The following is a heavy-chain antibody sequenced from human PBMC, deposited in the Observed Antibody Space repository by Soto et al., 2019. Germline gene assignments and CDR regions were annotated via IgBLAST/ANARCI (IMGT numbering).Heavy chain of an antibody. V-gene: IGHV1-69*13. CDR3: ASGSGWWNRSIGRGAFDI. J-gene: IGHJ3*02. Sequence: SVKVSCQASGGTFSSYAISWVRQAPGQGLEWMGGIIPIFGTANYAQKFQGRVTITADESTSTAYMELSSLRSEDTAVYYCASGSGWWNRSIGRGAFDIWGQGTMVTVSS. CDR1: GGTFSSYA. CDR2: IIPIFGTA. D-gene: IGHD6-19*01.